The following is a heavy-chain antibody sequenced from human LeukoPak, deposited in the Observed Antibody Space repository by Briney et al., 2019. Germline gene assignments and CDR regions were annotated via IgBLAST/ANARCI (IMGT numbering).Heavy chain of an antibody. CDR2: IKQDGSEK. V-gene: IGHV3-7*03. Sequence: GGSLRLSCAASGFTFSSYWMSWVRQAPGKGLEWVANIKQDGSEKYYVDSVKGRFTISRDNAKNSLYLQMNSLRAEDTAVYYCAKDRALYCTNGVCYSGLFDYWGQGTLVTVSS. J-gene: IGHJ4*02. D-gene: IGHD2-8*01. CDR1: GFTFSSYW. CDR3: AKDRALYCTNGVCYSGLFDY.